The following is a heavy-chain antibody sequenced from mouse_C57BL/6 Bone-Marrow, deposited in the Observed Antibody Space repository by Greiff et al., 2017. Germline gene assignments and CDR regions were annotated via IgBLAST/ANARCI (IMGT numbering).Heavy chain of an antibody. J-gene: IGHJ2*01. Sequence: EVKVVESGEGLVKPGGSLKLSCAASGFTFSSYAMSWVRQTPEKRLEWVAYISSGGDYIYYADTVKGRFTISRDNARNTLYLQMSSLKSEDTAMYYCTRFYDYDRGFDYWGQGTTLTVSS. CDR2: ISSGGDYI. CDR1: GFTFSSYA. V-gene: IGHV5-9-1*02. CDR3: TRFYDYDRGFDY. D-gene: IGHD2-4*01.